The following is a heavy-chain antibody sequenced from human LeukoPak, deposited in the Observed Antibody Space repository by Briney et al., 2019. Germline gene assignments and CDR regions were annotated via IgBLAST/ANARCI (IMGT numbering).Heavy chain of an antibody. CDR2: INHSGST. D-gene: IGHD3-10*01. Sequence: SETLSLTCAVYGGSFSGYYWSWIRQPPGKGLEWIGEINHSGSTNYNPSLKSRVTISVDTSKNQFSLKLSSVTAADTAVYYCARVRWLGDRWFDPWGQGTLVTVSS. J-gene: IGHJ5*02. V-gene: IGHV4-34*01. CDR3: ARVRWLGDRWFDP. CDR1: GGSFSGYY.